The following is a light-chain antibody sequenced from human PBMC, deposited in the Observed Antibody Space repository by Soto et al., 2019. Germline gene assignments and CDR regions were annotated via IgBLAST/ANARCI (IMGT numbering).Light chain of an antibody. CDR2: EGS. V-gene: IGLV2-23*01. CDR3: CSYAGSSTGV. Sequence: QSVLTQPASVSGCPGQSITISCTGTSSDVGSYNLVSWYQQHPGKAPKLMIYEGSKRPSGVSNRFSGSKSGNTASLTISGLQAEDEADYYCCSYAGSSTGVFGGGTKLTVL. J-gene: IGLJ2*01. CDR1: SSDVGSYNL.